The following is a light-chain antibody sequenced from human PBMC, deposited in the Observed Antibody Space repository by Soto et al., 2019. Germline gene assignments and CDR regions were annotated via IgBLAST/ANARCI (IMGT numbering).Light chain of an antibody. CDR1: QSLSRN. Sequence: EILMTQSPATLSVSPGERATLSCRASQSLSRNLAWYQQKPGQAPRHLIYVASPRASGVPARFSRSGSGTEFTLTISSLQSGDFALYYCQHYHDWPPPFNFGPGTKVDL. CDR2: VAS. J-gene: IGKJ3*01. V-gene: IGKV3-15*01. CDR3: QHYHDWPPPFN.